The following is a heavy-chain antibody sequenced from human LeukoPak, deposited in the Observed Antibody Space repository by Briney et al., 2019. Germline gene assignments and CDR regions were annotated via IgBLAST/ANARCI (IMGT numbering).Heavy chain of an antibody. CDR3: AKDSELGSGYCSSASCSGHYYYMDV. CDR2: IRYDGSNK. CDR1: GFTFSSYG. V-gene: IGHV3-30*02. Sequence: PGGSLRLSCAASGFTFSSYGMHWVRQAPGKGLEWVAFIRYDGSNKYYADSVKGRFTISRDNSKNTLYLQMNSLRAEDTAVYYCAKDSELGSGYCSSASCSGHYYYMDVWGKGTTVTVSS. J-gene: IGHJ6*03. D-gene: IGHD2-2*01.